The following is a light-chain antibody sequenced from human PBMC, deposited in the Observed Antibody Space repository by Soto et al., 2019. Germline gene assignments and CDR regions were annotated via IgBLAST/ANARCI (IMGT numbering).Light chain of an antibody. J-gene: IGKJ4*01. CDR1: QIVSSSH. V-gene: IGKV3-20*01. CDR2: GVS. CDR3: DLHDSSLPGYT. Sequence: EVLLTQSPGTLSLSPGERATLSCRTSQIVSSSHLAWYQQKSGHAPRLLIYGVSTRATGIPDRFSGSGSGTDFTLIISTMEPEDFAVYYYDLHDSSLPGYTFGRGTKVEIK.